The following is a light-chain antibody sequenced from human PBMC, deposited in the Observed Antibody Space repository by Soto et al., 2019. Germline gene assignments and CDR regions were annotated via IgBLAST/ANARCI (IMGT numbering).Light chain of an antibody. CDR2: EVT. V-gene: IGLV2-14*01. CDR1: RSDVGAYNY. J-gene: IGLJ1*01. Sequence: QSVLTQPASVSGSPGQSIAISCTGTRSDVGAYNYVSWYQQHPGKAPILMISEVTNRPSGVSDRFSGSKSGNTASLTISGLQAEDEADYYCSSFTSRFTFVFGTGTKVTGL. CDR3: SSFTSRFTFV.